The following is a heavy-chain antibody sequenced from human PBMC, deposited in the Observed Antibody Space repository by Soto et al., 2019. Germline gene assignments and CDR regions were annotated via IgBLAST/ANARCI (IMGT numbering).Heavy chain of an antibody. V-gene: IGHV3-33*01. Sequence: GGSLRLSCAASGFTFSSYGMHWVRQAPGKGLEWVAVIWYDGSNKYYADSVKGRFTISRDNSKNTLYLQMNSLRAEDTAVYYCARDGNLRFLEWLRNFDYWGQGTLVTVSS. CDR3: ARDGNLRFLEWLRNFDY. CDR1: GFTFSSYG. CDR2: IWYDGSNK. D-gene: IGHD3-3*01. J-gene: IGHJ4*02.